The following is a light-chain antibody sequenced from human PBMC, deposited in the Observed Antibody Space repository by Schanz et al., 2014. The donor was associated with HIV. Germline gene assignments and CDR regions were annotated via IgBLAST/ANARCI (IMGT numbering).Light chain of an antibody. V-gene: IGKV1-5*01. CDR3: QQYKDNSLHT. J-gene: IGKJ2*01. CDR1: QNISTW. CDR2: GVS. Sequence: DIHLTQFPSTLSASVGDRVTITCRASQNISTWLAWYQQKPGEAPKLLIYGVSSLHTGVPSRFSGSGSGTDFTLTISSLQPEDFATYYCQQYKDNSLHTFGQGTKVEIK.